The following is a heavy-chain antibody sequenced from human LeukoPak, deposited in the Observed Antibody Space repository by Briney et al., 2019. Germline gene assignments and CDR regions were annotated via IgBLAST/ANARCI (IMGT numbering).Heavy chain of an antibody. CDR2: IYYSGNT. CDR3: AREAQMATIYGYYYYYMDV. D-gene: IGHD5-24*01. V-gene: IGHV4-39*02. CDR1: GGSISSSTYY. Sequence: SETLSLTCTVSGGSISSSTYYWGWIRQPPGKGLEWIGSIYYSGNTYYNPSLKSRVTISVDTSKNKFSLKLSSVTAADTALYYCAREAQMATIYGYYYYYMDVWGKGTTVTISS. J-gene: IGHJ6*03.